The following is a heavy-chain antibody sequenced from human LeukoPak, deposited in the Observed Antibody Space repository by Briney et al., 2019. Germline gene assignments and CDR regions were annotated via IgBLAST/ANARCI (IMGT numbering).Heavy chain of an antibody. CDR2: IYNSGST. D-gene: IGHD6-13*01. J-gene: IGHJ4*02. V-gene: IGHV4-4*07. Sequence: PSETLSLTCTVSGGSISSYYWSWIRQPAGKGLKWIGHIYNSGSTNYNPSLKGRVTMSVATSKNQFSLHLSSVTAADTAVYYCARSAFLVTAPGLYYFDYWGRGTLVAVSS. CDR3: ARSAFLVTAPGLYYFDY. CDR1: GGSISSYY.